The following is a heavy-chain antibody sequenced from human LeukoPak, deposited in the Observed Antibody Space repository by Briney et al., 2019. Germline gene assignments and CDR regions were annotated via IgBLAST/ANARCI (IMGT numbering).Heavy chain of an antibody. V-gene: IGHV1-8*01. CDR1: GYTFTRYD. Sequence: ASVKVSCKASGYTFTRYDINWVRQATGQGLEWMGWMNPNSGNTGYAQKFQGRVTMTRNTSISTAYMELSSLRSEDTAVYYCARRWFDYYYYGMDVWGQGTTVTVSS. CDR3: ARRWFDYYYYGMDV. J-gene: IGHJ6*02. D-gene: IGHD3-10*01. CDR2: MNPNSGNT.